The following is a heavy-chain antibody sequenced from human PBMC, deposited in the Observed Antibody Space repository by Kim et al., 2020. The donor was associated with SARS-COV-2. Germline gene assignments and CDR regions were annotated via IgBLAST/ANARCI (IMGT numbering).Heavy chain of an antibody. Sequence: SETLSLTCTVSGGSISSYYWSWIRQPPGKGLEWIGYIYYSGSTNYNPSLKSRVTISVDTSKNQFSLKLSSVTAADTAVYYCARGSSLTIFGVVGWFDPWGQGTLDTVSS. CDR1: GGSISSYY. CDR2: IYYSGST. V-gene: IGHV4-59*01. D-gene: IGHD3-3*01. J-gene: IGHJ5*02. CDR3: ARGSSLTIFGVVGWFDP.